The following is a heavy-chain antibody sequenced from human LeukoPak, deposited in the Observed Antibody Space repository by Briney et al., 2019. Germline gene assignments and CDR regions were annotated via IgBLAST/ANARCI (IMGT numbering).Heavy chain of an antibody. D-gene: IGHD3-10*01. V-gene: IGHV3-48*02. CDR1: GFTFSSYS. CDR2: ISSSSSTI. Sequence: GGSLRLSCAASGFTFSSYSMNWVRQAPGKGLEWVSSISSSSSTIYYADSVKGRFTISRDNAKNSLYLQMNSLRDEDTAVYYCAREDVLLWFGELGHFDYWGQGTLVTVSS. J-gene: IGHJ4*02. CDR3: AREDVLLWFGELGHFDY.